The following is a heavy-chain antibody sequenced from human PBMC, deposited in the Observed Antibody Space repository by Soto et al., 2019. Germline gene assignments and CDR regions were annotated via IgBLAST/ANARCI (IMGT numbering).Heavy chain of an antibody. Sequence: QVQLQQWGAGLLKPSETLSLTCAVYGGSFSGYYWSWIRQPPGKGLEWLGEINHSGSTNYNRSLKCRVTISVDTSKQHCSPKLRSVTAADTAVYYCARGVGYSSSWYWYYCGMDVWGQGTTVTAYS. D-gene: IGHD6-13*01. J-gene: IGHJ6*02. V-gene: IGHV4-34*01. CDR1: GGSFSGYY. CDR3: ARGVGYSSSWYWYYCGMDV. CDR2: INHSGST.